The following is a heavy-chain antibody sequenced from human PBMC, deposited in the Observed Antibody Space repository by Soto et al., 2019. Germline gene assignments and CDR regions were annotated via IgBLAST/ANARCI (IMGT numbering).Heavy chain of an antibody. CDR2: VYYSGST. Sequence: ASETLSLTCTVSSGSISNSYWSWIRQPPGKGLEWIGYVYYSGSTNYNPSLRGRLTISVDTSKNQFSLKLSSVTATDTAVYYCARGSDSGWYNWFDPWGPGTLVTVSS. CDR1: SGSISNSY. J-gene: IGHJ5*02. V-gene: IGHV4-59*01. D-gene: IGHD6-19*01. CDR3: ARGSDSGWYNWFDP.